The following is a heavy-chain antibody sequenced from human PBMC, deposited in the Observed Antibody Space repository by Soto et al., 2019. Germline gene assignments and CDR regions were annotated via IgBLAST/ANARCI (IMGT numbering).Heavy chain of an antibody. CDR1: GYTFTFYY. Sequence: QVQLVQSGAEVRKPGASVRISCKASGYTFTFYYIHWVRQAPGQGLEWMGTVNPSYGDTDYSQKFQGRVTLTRDTSTTTVYMDLSSLRSEDTAVYFCARGSEVASRQLFDFWGQGSLVSVSS. CDR2: VNPSYGDT. J-gene: IGHJ5*01. CDR3: ARGSEVASRQLFDF. D-gene: IGHD6-6*01. V-gene: IGHV1-46*01.